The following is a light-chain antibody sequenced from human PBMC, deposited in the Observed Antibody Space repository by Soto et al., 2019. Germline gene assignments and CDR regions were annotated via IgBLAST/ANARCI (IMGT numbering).Light chain of an antibody. CDR2: GNS. Sequence: QSVLTQPPSVSGAPGQRVTISCTGSSSNIGAGYDVHWYQQLPGTAPKLLIYGNSNRPSGVPDRFSGSKSGTSASLAITGLQAEDDADYYCQSHDSSLSGHVVFGGGTKLTVL. CDR1: SSNIGAGYD. J-gene: IGLJ2*01. CDR3: QSHDSSLSGHVV. V-gene: IGLV1-40*01.